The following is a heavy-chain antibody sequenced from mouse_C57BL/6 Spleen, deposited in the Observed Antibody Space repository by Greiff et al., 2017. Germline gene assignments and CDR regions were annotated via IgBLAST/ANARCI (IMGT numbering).Heavy chain of an antibody. CDR1: GYTFTSYW. Sequence: QVQLQQPGAELVMPGASVKLSCKASGYTFTSYWMHWVKQRPGQGLEWIGEIDPSDSYTNYNQQFKGKSTLTVDKSSSTAYMQLSSLTSEDSAVYYCARRVYLYWYFDVWGTGTTVTVSS. CDR2: IDPSDSYT. J-gene: IGHJ1*03. CDR3: ARRVYLYWYFDV. V-gene: IGHV1-69*01.